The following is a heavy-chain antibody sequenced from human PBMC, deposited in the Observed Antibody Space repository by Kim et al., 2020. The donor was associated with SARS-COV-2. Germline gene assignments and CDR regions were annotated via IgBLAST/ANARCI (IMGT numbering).Heavy chain of an antibody. Sequence: VKGRFTISRDDSKIALYLQMNSLKTEDTAVYYCTTFNSNPYDYYYYGMDVWGQGTTVTVSS. V-gene: IGHV3-15*01. J-gene: IGHJ6*02. D-gene: IGHD4-4*01. CDR3: TTFNSNPYDYYYYGMDV.